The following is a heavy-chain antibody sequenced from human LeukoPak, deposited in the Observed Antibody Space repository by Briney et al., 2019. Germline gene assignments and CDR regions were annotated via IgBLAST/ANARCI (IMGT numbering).Heavy chain of an antibody. CDR1: GGSFSGYY. V-gene: IGHV4-34*01. CDR2: IYHSGST. D-gene: IGHD1-14*01. CDR3: ARTRRKHAFDI. J-gene: IGHJ3*02. Sequence: PSETLSLTCAVYGGSFSGYYWSWIRQPPGKGLEWIGYIYHSGSTYYNPSLKSRVTISVDRSKNQFSLKLSSVTAADTAVYYCARTRRKHAFDIWGQGTMVTVSS.